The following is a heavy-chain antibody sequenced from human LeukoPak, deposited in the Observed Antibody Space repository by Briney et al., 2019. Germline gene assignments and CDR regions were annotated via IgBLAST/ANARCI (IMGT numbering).Heavy chain of an antibody. J-gene: IGHJ5*02. CDR2: INYSGST. Sequence: SETLSLTCTVSGGSISSGGHYWSWIRQHPGKGLEWIGYINYSGSTYYNPSLKSRVTISVDTSQNQFSLKLSSVTAADTAVYYCARAGAPILRFDPWGQGTLVTVSS. V-gene: IGHV4-31*03. CDR3: ARAGAPILRFDP. CDR1: GGSISSGGHY.